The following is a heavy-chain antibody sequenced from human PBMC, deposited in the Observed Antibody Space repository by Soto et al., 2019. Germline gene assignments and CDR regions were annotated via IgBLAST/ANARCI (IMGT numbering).Heavy chain of an antibody. CDR2: ISGSGGST. Sequence: GGSLRLSCAASGCTFSSYAMSWVRQAPGKGLEWVSAISGSGGSTYYADSVKGRFTISRDNSKNTLYLQMNSLRAEDTAVYYCAKSGYSYGWSALSDYWGQGTLVTVSS. D-gene: IGHD5-18*01. V-gene: IGHV3-23*01. CDR3: AKSGYSYGWSALSDY. CDR1: GCTFSSYA. J-gene: IGHJ4*02.